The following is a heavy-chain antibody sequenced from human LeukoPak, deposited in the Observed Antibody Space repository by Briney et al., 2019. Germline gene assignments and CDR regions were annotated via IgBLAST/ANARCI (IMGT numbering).Heavy chain of an antibody. CDR1: GFTFSSYS. CDR2: ISSSSSYI. CDR3: ARILDSAWGELGY. J-gene: IGHJ4*02. V-gene: IGHV3-21*01. D-gene: IGHD6-19*01. Sequence: GGSLRPSCAASGFTFSSYSMNWVRQAPGKGLEWVSSISSSSSYIYYADSVKGRFTISRDNSKNTLYLQMNSLRAEDTAVYYCARILDSAWGELGYWGQGTLVTVSS.